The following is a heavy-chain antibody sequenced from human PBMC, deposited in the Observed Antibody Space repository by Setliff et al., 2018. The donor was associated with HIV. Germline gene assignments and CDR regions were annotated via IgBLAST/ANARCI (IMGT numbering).Heavy chain of an antibody. CDR1: GDSFGDFY. CDR2: LNDRGHI. D-gene: IGHD1-26*01. J-gene: IGHJ4*02. CDR3: ARVRGSSYFGTFDY. Sequence: PSETLSLTCAMYGDSFGDFYWNWIRQAPGKGLEWIVELNDRGHINYNPSLKSRVTISVDTSKTQFSLKLSSVTAADTAVYYCARVRGSSYFGTFDYWGQGALVTVSS. V-gene: IGHV4-34*01.